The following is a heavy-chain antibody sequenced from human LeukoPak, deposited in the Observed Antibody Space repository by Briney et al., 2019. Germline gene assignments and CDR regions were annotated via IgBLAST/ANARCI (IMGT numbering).Heavy chain of an antibody. Sequence: GGSLRLSCAASGFTFSNAWMSWVRQAPGKGLEWVGRINSKTDGGTTEYAAPVKGTLTISRDASKNTMYLQMNGLKNKDISVYYCTTSIVGATGRRGYYYGMDVWGQGTTVTVSS. J-gene: IGHJ6*02. V-gene: IGHV3-15*01. CDR2: INSKTDGGTT. D-gene: IGHD1-26*01. CDR3: TTSIVGATGRRGYYYGMDV. CDR1: GFTFSNAW.